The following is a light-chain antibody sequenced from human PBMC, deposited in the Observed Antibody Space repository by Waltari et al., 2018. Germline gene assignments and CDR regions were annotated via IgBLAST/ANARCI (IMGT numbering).Light chain of an antibody. CDR1: QSISSW. Sequence: DIQMTQSPSTLSASVGDRVTITCRASQSISSWLAWYQQKPGKAPKLLTYKASSLESGVPSRFSGSGSGTEFTLTISSLQPDDFATYYCQQYNSYAVTFGQGTKVEIK. J-gene: IGKJ1*01. CDR3: QQYNSYAVT. V-gene: IGKV1-5*03. CDR2: KAS.